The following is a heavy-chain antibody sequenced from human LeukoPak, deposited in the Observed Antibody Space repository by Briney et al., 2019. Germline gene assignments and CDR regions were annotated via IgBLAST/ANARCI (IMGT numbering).Heavy chain of an antibody. CDR3: ARGSRRYCSGGSCYSGYYYYYMDV. CDR2: ISYDGSNK. J-gene: IGHJ6*03. Sequence: GGSLRLSCAASGFTFNNYAMHWVRQAPGKGLEWVAVISYDGSNKYYADPVKGRFTISRDNAKNSLYLQMNSLRAEDTAVYYCARGSRRYCSGGSCYSGYYYYYMDVWGKGTTVTISS. V-gene: IGHV3-30*04. D-gene: IGHD2-15*01. CDR1: GFTFNNYA.